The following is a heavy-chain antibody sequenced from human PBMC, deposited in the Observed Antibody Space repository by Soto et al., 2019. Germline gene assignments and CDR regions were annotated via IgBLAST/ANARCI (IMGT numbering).Heavy chain of an antibody. J-gene: IGHJ4*02. CDR1: GYSFTSYW. V-gene: IGHV5-51*01. Sequence: PGESLKISCKGSGYSFTSYWIGWVRQMPGKGLEWMGIIYPGDSDTRYSPSFQGQVTISADKSISTAYLQWGSLKASDTAMYYCERAIAADDFDYWRQGTLVPVSS. D-gene: IGHD6-13*01. CDR3: ERAIAADDFDY. CDR2: IYPGDSDT.